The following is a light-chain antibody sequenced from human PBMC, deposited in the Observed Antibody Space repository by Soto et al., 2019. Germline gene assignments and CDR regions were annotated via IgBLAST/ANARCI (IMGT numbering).Light chain of an antibody. J-gene: IGLJ3*02. Sequence: QSALTQPRSVSGSPGQSVTISCTGTSSDVGGYIYVSWYQQYPAKAPKVMIYDVSRRPSGVPDRFSGSKSGNTASLTISGLQAEDEADYFCCSYTASDIWVFGGGTKLTVL. CDR2: DVS. CDR3: CSYTASDIWV. V-gene: IGLV2-11*01. CDR1: SSDVGGYIY.